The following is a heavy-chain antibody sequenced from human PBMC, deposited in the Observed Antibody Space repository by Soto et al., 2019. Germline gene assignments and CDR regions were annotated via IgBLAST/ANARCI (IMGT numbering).Heavy chain of an antibody. Sequence: GGSLRLSCAASGFTFSSYWMSWVRQAPGKGLEWVANIKQDGSEKYYVDSVKGRFTISRDNAKNSLYLQMNSLRAEDTAVYYCAREVGGSSWPAHFDYWGQGTLVTVSS. V-gene: IGHV3-7*01. CDR3: AREVGGSSWPAHFDY. J-gene: IGHJ4*02. CDR1: GFTFSSYW. CDR2: IKQDGSEK. D-gene: IGHD6-13*01.